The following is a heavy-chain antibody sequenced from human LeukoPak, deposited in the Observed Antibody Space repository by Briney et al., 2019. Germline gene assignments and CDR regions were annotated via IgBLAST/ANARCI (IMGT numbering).Heavy chain of an antibody. D-gene: IGHD2-2*01. Sequence: PSETLSLTCSVSSGSISSVTHYWGWIRQSPETGLEWIGNIYYSGSTYYNPSLKSRVTISVDPSKNQFSLKLSSVTAADTAVYYCARLGRDIVVVPAAPIDPWGQGTLVTVSS. V-gene: IGHV4-39*01. J-gene: IGHJ5*02. CDR2: IYYSGST. CDR3: ARLGRDIVVVPAAPIDP. CDR1: SGSISSVTHY.